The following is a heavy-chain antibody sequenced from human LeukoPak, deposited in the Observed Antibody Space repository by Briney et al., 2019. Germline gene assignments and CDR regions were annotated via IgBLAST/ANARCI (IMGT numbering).Heavy chain of an antibody. J-gene: IGHJ3*02. V-gene: IGHV3-30-3*01. CDR2: ISYDGSNK. CDR1: GFTFSSYA. Sequence: PGGSLRLSCAASGFTFSSYAMHWVRQAPGKGLEWLAVISYDGSNKYYADSVKGRFTISRDNSKNTLYLQMNSLRAEDTAVYYCAKVSRFSTTVTTGTLDAFDIWGQGTMVTVSS. D-gene: IGHD4-17*01. CDR3: AKVSRFSTTVTTGTLDAFDI.